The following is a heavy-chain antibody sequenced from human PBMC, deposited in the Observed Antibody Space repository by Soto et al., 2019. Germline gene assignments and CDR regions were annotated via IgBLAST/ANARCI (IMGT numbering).Heavy chain of an antibody. V-gene: IGHV4-34*01. D-gene: IGHD6-6*01. CDR3: ARDIAARPNTYYYYYGMAV. Sequence: SETLSLTCAVYGGSFSGYYWSWTRQPPGKGLEWIGEINHSGSTNYNPSLKSRVTISVDTSKNQFSLKLSSVTAADTAVYYCARDIAARPNTYYYYYGMAVWGQGTTVTVSS. CDR2: INHSGST. CDR1: GGSFSGYY. J-gene: IGHJ6*02.